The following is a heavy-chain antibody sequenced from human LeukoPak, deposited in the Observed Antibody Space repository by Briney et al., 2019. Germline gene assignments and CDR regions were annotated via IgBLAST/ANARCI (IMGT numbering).Heavy chain of an antibody. CDR3: ARAPSSSSNWFDP. CDR1: GFTFRIFG. J-gene: IGHJ5*02. V-gene: IGHV3-48*04. Sequence: GGSLRLSCAASGFTFRIFGLNWVRQAPGKGPEWVSYIDARSGITYYADSVQGRFTISRDDARESVFLQMDGLRVDDTAVYYCARAPSSSSNWFDPWGQGTLVTVSS. D-gene: IGHD6-13*01. CDR2: IDARSGIT.